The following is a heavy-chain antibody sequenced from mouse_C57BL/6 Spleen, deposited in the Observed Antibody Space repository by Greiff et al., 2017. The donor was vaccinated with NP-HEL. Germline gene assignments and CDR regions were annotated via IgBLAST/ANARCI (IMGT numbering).Heavy chain of an antibody. V-gene: IGHV1-52*01. CDR3: AKRGGKYPYFDY. D-gene: IGHD5-1-1*01. Sequence: QVQLQQPGAELVRPGSSVKLSCKASGYTFTSYWMHWVKQRPIQGLEWIGNIDPSDSETNYNQKFKDKATLTVDKSSSTAYMQLSSLTSEDSAVHYWAKRGGKYPYFDYWGQGTPLTVSS. CDR2: IDPSDSET. J-gene: IGHJ2*01. CDR1: GYTFTSYW.